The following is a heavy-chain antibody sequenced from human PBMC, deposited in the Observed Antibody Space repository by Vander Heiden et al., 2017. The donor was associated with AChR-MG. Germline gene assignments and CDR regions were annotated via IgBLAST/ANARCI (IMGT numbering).Heavy chain of an antibody. CDR1: GFPFSSYW. J-gene: IGHJ4*02. V-gene: IGHV3-7*01. Sequence: EVQLVESGGGLVQPGGSLRLSCAASGFPFSSYWMGWVRQAPGKGLEWVANIKQDGSEKYYVDSVKGRFTISRDNAKNSLYLQMNSLRAEDTAVYYCARLDRDYYGSGSDELYFDYWGQGTLVTVSS. CDR3: ARLDRDYYGSGSDELYFDY. CDR2: IKQDGSEK. D-gene: IGHD3-10*01.